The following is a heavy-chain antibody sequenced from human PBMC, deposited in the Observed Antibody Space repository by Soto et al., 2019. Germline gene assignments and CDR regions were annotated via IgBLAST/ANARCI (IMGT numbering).Heavy chain of an antibody. Sequence: QVQLQQWGAGLLKPSETLSLTCAVYGGSFSGYYWSWIRQPPGKVLEWIGEINHSGSTNYTPSLKSRVTISVDTSKNQFSLKLSSVTAADTAVYYCARGGGYCSSTSCSPFDYWGQGTLVTVSS. CDR2: INHSGST. CDR3: ARGGGYCSSTSCSPFDY. CDR1: GGSFSGYY. D-gene: IGHD2-2*01. J-gene: IGHJ4*02. V-gene: IGHV4-34*01.